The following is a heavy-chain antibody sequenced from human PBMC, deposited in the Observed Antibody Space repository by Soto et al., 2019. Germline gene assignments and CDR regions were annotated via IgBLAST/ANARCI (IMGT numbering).Heavy chain of an antibody. CDR1: GFSFRGYW. CDR2: INSDGRIT. D-gene: IGHD6-19*01. CDR3: AKGLRIAVAAPVDY. Sequence: EVQLVESGGGLVQPGGSLRLSCTASGFSFRGYWVHWVRQAPGKGLVWVSRINSDGRITTYADSVKGRFTISRDDAKNTLYLQMNSLRAEDTAVYYCAKGLRIAVAAPVDYWGQGTLVTVSS. V-gene: IGHV3-74*01. J-gene: IGHJ4*02.